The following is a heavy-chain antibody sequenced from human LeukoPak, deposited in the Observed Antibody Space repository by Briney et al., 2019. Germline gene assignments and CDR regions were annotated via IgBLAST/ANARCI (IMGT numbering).Heavy chain of an antibody. D-gene: IGHD3-9*01. CDR2: ISGSGGST. V-gene: IGHV3-23*01. Sequence: GGSLRLSCAASGFTFSSYGMSWVRQAPGKGLEWVSAISGSGGSTYYADSVKGRFTISRDNSKNTLYLQMNSLRAEDTAVYYCAKGQLRYFDWPAVGYFDYWGQGTLVTVSS. J-gene: IGHJ4*02. CDR1: GFTFSSYG. CDR3: AKGQLRYFDWPAVGYFDY.